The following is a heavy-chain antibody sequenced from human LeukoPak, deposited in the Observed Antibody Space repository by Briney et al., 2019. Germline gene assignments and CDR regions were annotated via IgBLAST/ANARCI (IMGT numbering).Heavy chain of an antibody. J-gene: IGHJ4*02. CDR2: ISGSGGST. D-gene: IGHD2-2*01. CDR3: ARDPSTYYYDR. CDR1: GFTFSSYG. V-gene: IGHV3-23*01. Sequence: GGSLRLSCAASGFTFSSYGMSWVRQAPGKGLEWVSGISGSGGSTYYADSVKGRFTISRDNSKNTLYLQMNSLRAEDTAVYYCARDPSTYYYDRWGQGTLVTVSS.